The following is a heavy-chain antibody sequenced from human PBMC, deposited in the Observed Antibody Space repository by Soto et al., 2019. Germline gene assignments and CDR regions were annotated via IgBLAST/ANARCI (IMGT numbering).Heavy chain of an antibody. CDR2: TYYRSKWYN. Sequence: SQTLSLTCAISGDSVSSNSAAWNLIRQSPSRGLEWLGRTYYRSKWYNDYAVSVKSRITINPDTSKNQFSLQLNSVTPEDTAVYYCAIGMYSSGWYYFDYWGQGTLVTVSS. CDR3: AIGMYSSGWYYFDY. J-gene: IGHJ4*02. CDR1: GDSVSSNSAA. D-gene: IGHD6-19*01. V-gene: IGHV6-1*01.